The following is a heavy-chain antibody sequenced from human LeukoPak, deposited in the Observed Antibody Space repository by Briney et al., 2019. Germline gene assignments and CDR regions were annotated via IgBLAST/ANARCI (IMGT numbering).Heavy chain of an antibody. CDR3: ARDQRYSSSRYYHYYMDV. CDR2: IIPIFGTA. D-gene: IGHD6-13*01. J-gene: IGHJ6*03. CDR1: GGTFSSYA. V-gene: IGHV1-69*06. Sequence: SVKVSCKASGGTFSSYAISWVRKAPGQGLEWMGGIIPIFGTANYAQKFQGRVTITADKSTSTAYMELSSLRSEDTAVYYCARDQRYSSSRYYHYYMDVWGKGTTVTVSS.